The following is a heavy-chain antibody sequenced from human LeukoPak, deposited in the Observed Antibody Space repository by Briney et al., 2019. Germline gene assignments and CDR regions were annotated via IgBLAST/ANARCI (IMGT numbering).Heavy chain of an antibody. CDR1: GFTFSSYA. CDR3: AKDGEYSSSSDFDY. D-gene: IGHD6-6*01. V-gene: IGHV3-23*01. J-gene: IGHJ4*02. CDR2: ISGSGGST. Sequence: PGGSLRLSCAASGFTFSSYAMSWVRQAPGKGLEWVSAISGSGGSTYYADSVKGRFTISRDNSKNTLYLEMNSLRAEDTAVYYCAKDGEYSSSSDFDYWGQGTLVTVSS.